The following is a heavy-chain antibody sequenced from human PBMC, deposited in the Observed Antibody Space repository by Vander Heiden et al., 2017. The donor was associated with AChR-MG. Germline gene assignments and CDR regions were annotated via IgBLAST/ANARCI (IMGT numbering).Heavy chain of an antibody. CDR1: GGSFSGYH. Sequence: QVQLQQWGAGLLKPSETLSLTCAVYGGSFSGYHWSWIRQPPGKGLEWIGEINPSGDTTYNPSLKSRVTISADTSKNQFSLKLSSVTAADTAVYYCVRFYDYWGQGTLVTVSS. J-gene: IGHJ4*02. V-gene: IGHV4-34*01. CDR2: INPSGDT. CDR3: VRFYDY.